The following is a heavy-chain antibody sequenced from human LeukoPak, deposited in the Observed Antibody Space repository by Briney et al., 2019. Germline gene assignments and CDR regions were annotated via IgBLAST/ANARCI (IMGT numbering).Heavy chain of an antibody. CDR2: IGGTGAGT. J-gene: IGHJ4*02. CDR1: GYTFSSYA. D-gene: IGHD3-22*01. Sequence: GRSLRLSCAASGYTFSSYAMHWVRQAPGKGLEWVSSIGGTGAGTKYADSVKGRFTISRDNSKNTMYLQMNSLRAEDTAVYYCAKDPGAYYYDSSAYYFDSWGQGTLVTVSS. V-gene: IGHV3-23*01. CDR3: AKDPGAYYYDSSAYYFDS.